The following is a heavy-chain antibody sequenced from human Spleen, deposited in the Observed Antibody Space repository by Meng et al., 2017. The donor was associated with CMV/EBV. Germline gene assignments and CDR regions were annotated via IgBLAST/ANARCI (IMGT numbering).Heavy chain of an antibody. V-gene: IGHV3-23*03. CDR2: IYSSTSFT. CDR1: RFTFSNYA. CDR3: VKEIPTTSGGVFES. D-gene: IGHD3-10*01. Sequence: SRFTFSNYAMGWVRQSPGKGLDWVSTIYSSTSFTGYAESVKGRFTISRDDSKNTVYLQMNSLRAEDTAIYYCVKEIPTTSGGVFESWGQGTLVTVSS. J-gene: IGHJ4*02.